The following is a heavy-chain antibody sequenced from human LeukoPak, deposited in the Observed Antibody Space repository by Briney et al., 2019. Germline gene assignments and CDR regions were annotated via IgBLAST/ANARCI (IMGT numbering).Heavy chain of an antibody. CDR2: RSIYNGNT. Sequence: ASVKVSCKASGYDFINYGISWVRQAPGQGLEWRGWRSIYNGNTDYKLQGRVTMTTDTSTSTAYMEVRSLRSDDTAVYYCARGGPFPSGSSSREYYLDYWGQGTLVTVSS. CDR3: ARGGPFPSGSSSREYYLDY. V-gene: IGHV1-18*01. J-gene: IGHJ4*02. D-gene: IGHD6-6*01. CDR1: GYDFINYG.